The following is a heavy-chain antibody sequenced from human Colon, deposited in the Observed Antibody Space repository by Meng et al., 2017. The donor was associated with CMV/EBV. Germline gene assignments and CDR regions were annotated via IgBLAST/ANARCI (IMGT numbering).Heavy chain of an antibody. CDR1: GFSFSRYA. D-gene: IGHD6-13*01. CDR2: IYSGGSTT. V-gene: IGHV3-23*03. Sequence: GESLKISCAASGFSFSRYAMSWVRQAPGKGLEWVSVIYSGGSTTSYADSVKGRFTISRDNSRNMVYLQMNSLRAEDTAVYYCGKQLAAAGLCIDYWGQGTLVTVSS. CDR3: GKQLAAAGLCIDY. J-gene: IGHJ4*02.